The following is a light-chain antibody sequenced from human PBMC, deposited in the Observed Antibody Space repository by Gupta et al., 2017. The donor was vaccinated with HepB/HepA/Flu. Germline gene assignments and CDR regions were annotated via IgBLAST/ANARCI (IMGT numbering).Light chain of an antibody. CDR2: GAS. J-gene: IGKJ3*01. Sequence: EIVMTQSPATLSVSPGERATLSCRASQSVSSNLAWYQQKPGQAPRLIIYGASNRAMGSPDRFSGSGYGKEFTLTSSSRQSEDFAVYYVQQYNILHLFGHGTKVDIK. CDR1: QSVSSN. V-gene: IGKV3-15*01. CDR3: QQYNILHL.